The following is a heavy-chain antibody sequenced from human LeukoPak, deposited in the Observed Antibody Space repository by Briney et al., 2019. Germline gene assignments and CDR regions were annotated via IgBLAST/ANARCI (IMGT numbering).Heavy chain of an antibody. CDR2: IYTSGST. Sequence: PSETLSLTCTVSGGSISSYYWSWIRQPAGKGLEWIGRIYTSGSTNYNPSLKSRVTMSVDTSKNQFSLKLSSVTAADTAVYYCARETDVWLGESLFDYWGQGTLVTVSS. CDR3: ARETDVWLGESLFDY. V-gene: IGHV4-4*07. CDR1: GGSISSYY. D-gene: IGHD3-10*01. J-gene: IGHJ4*02.